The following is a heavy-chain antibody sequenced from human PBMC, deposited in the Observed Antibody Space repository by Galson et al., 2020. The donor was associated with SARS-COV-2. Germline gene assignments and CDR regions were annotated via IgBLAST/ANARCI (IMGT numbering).Heavy chain of an antibody. J-gene: IGHJ4*02. CDR1: GYTFTRCG. D-gene: IGHD5-12*01. CDR2: INTNTGNP. Sequence: ASVKVSCKASGYTFTRCGMNWVRQALGQGLEWMGWINTNTGNPTYAQGFTGRFVFSLDTSVSTAYLQISSLKAEDTAVYYCARDLPDYSGYEIDYWGQGTLVTVSS. V-gene: IGHV7-4-1*02. CDR3: ARDLPDYSGYEIDY.